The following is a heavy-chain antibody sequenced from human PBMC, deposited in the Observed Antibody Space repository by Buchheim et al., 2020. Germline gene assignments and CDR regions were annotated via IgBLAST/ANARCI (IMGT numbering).Heavy chain of an antibody. J-gene: IGHJ6*02. Sequence: QVQLQESGPGLVKPSETLSLTCTVSGGSISSYYWSWIRQPPGKGLEWIGYIYYSGSTNYNPSLKSLVTISVDTSKNQFSLKLSSVTAADTAVYYCARGEVATVYGMDVWGQGTT. CDR2: IYYSGST. D-gene: IGHD5-12*01. CDR1: GGSISSYY. V-gene: IGHV4-59*01. CDR3: ARGEVATVYGMDV.